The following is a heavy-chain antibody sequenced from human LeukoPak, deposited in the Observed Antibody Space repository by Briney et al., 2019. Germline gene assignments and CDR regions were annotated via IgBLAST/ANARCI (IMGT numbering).Heavy chain of an antibody. Sequence: ASVKVSCKASRGTFSSYAISWVRQAPGQGLEWMGGIIPIFGTANYAQKFQGRVTITADESTSTAYMELSSLRSEDTAVYYCAREVRGMPNWFDPWGQGTLVTVSS. CDR1: RGTFSSYA. D-gene: IGHD3-16*01. J-gene: IGHJ5*02. V-gene: IGHV1-69*13. CDR3: AREVRGMPNWFDP. CDR2: IIPIFGTA.